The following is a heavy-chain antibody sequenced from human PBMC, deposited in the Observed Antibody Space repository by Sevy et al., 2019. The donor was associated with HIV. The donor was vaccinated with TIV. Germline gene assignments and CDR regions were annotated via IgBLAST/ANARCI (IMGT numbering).Heavy chain of an antibody. CDR1: GFTFSRYS. D-gene: IGHD2-21*02. CDR2: ISGNSAAI. J-gene: IGHJ6*02. V-gene: IGHV3-48*02. Sequence: GGSLRLSCAASGFTFSRYSMNWVRQAPGKGLEWISYISGNSAAIYYADSVKGRFTVSGDNDNDALYLQLNSLRYDETALYYCARGPDCGGDCDIGFYYPLDVWGQGTTVTVSS. CDR3: ARGPDCGGDCDIGFYYPLDV.